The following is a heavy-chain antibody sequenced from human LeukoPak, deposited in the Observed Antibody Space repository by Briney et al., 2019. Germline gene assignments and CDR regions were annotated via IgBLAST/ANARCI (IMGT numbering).Heavy chain of an antibody. J-gene: IGHJ4*02. V-gene: IGHV3-53*01. CDR1: GFTVSNNF. CDR2: IYSGGST. Sequence: GGSLRLSCAVSGFTVSNNFMSWVRQAPGRGLEYVSIIYSGGSTYYADSVKGRFTISRDTSKNTVYLQMNSLRAEDTAVYYCASYPASSNFWGQGTLVTGS. CDR3: ASYPASSNF.